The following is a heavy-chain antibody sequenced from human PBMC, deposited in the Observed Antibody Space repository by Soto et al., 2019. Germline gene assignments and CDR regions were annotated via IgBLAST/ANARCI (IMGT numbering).Heavy chain of an antibody. J-gene: IGHJ4*02. V-gene: IGHV3-23*01. CDR3: ARVASDYINSVDH. D-gene: IGHD4-4*01. CDR2: IGGSGGNR. CDR1: GFTFNAYA. Sequence: EVQLLESGGGLVQPGGSLRLSCAASGFTFNAYAMTWVRQAPGKGLEWVSAIGGSGGNRYYAAYVKGRFTISRDNSKHTLDLQMSIMRVEDTAVYYCARVASDYINSVDHWGQGILVTVSS.